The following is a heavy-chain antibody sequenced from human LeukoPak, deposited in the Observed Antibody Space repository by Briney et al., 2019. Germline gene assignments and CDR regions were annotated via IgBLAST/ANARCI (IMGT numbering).Heavy chain of an antibody. CDR2: IWYDGSNK. D-gene: IGHD5-12*01. Sequence: GGSLRLSCAASGFTFSSYGMHWVRQAPGKGLEWVAVIWYDGSNKYYADSVKGQFTISRDNAKNTLYLQMNSLRVEDTAVYYCAREGRVSGYDFDCWGQGTLVTVSS. J-gene: IGHJ4*02. CDR1: GFTFSSYG. CDR3: AREGRVSGYDFDC. V-gene: IGHV3-33*01.